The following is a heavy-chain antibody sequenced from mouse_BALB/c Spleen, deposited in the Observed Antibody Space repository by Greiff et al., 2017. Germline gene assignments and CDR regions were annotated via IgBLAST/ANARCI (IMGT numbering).Heavy chain of an antibody. J-gene: IGHJ2*01. CDR2: IDPANGNT. CDR3: ARSNYGYPCSFDY. D-gene: IGHD1-2*01. Sequence: VQLQQSGAELVKPGASVKLSCTASGFNIKDTYMHWVKQRPEQGLEWIGRIDPANGNTKYDPKFQGKATITADTSSNTAYMQLSSLTSEDSAVYYCARSNYGYPCSFDYWGQGTTLTVSS. CDR1: GFNIKDTY. V-gene: IGHV14-3*02.